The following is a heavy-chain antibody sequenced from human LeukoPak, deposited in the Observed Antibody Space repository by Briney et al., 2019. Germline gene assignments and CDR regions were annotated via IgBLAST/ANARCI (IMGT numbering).Heavy chain of an antibody. CDR2: ISYDGSNK. V-gene: IGHV3-30-3*01. D-gene: IGHD1-26*01. CDR3: ARGYSGSYYPGYFDY. J-gene: IGHJ4*01. Sequence: GRSLRLSCAASGFTFSSYAMHWVRQAPGKGLEWVAVISYDGSNKYYADSVKGRFTISRDNSKNTLYLQMNSLRAEDTAVYYCARGYSGSYYPGYFDYWGHGTLVTVSS. CDR1: GFTFSSYA.